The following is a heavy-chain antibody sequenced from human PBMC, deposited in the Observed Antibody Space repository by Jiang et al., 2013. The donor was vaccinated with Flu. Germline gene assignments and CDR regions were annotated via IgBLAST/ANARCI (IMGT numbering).Heavy chain of an antibody. J-gene: IGHJ5*02. CDR3: ARHNGASAHQRSLPGNNWFDP. CDR2: IDPADSYS. CDR1: GYSFTSYW. Sequence: GAEVKKPGESLRISCKGSGYSFTSYWISWLRQMPGKGLEWMGRIDPADSYSNYSPSFQGHVNISVDRSISTAYLQWSSLKASDTAIYYCARHNGASAHQRSLPGNNWFDPVGPGNPGHRLL. V-gene: IGHV5-10-1*01. D-gene: IGHD2-8*01.